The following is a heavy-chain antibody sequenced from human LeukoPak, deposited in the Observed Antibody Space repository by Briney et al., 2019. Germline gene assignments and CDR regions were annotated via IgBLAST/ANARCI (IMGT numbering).Heavy chain of an antibody. CDR3: ARLGKGDAFDI. J-gene: IGHJ3*02. V-gene: IGHV3-21*01. Sequence: GGSLRLSCAASGFTFSSYSMNWVRRAPGKGLEWVSSISSSSSYIYYADSVKGRFTISRDNAKNSLYLQMNSLRAEDTAVYYCARLGKGDAFDIWGQGTMVTVSS. CDR1: GFTFSSYS. CDR2: ISSSSSYI. D-gene: IGHD7-27*01.